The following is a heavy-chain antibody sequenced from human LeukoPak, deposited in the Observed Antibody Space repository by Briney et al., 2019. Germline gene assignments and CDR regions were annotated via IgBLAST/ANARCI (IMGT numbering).Heavy chain of an antibody. CDR3: ARDGLEYNWSSGARI. CDR1: GYTFTSYG. Sequence: GASVKVSCKASGYTFTSYGISWVRQAPGQGLEWMGWISAYNGNTNYAQKLQGRVTMTTDTSTSTAYKELRSLRSDDTAVYYCARDGLEYNWSSGARIWGQGTMVTVSS. CDR2: ISAYNGNT. V-gene: IGHV1-18*01. J-gene: IGHJ3*02. D-gene: IGHD1-20*01.